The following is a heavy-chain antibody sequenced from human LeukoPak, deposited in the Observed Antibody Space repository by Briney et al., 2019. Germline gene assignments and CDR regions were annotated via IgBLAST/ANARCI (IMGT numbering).Heavy chain of an antibody. CDR3: AKKVGLVSAPLYYFDV. Sequence: GGSLRLSCAAYGFTFSSYAMSWVRQAPGKGLEWVSAIRGRAGSWDYADSVKGRFTISRDNSKNTLFLQMNNLRAEDTAIYYCAKKVGLVSAPLYYFDVWGQGTLVTVSS. D-gene: IGHD5/OR15-5a*01. J-gene: IGHJ4*02. CDR2: IRGRAGSW. V-gene: IGHV3-23*01. CDR1: GFTFSSYA.